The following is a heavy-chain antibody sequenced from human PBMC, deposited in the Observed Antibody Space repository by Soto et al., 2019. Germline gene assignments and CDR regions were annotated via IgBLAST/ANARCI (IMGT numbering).Heavy chain of an antibody. D-gene: IGHD3-3*01. CDR1: GYTFTSYG. Sequence: ASVKVSCKASGYTFTSYGISWVRQAPGQGLEWMGWISAYNGNTNYAQKLQGRVTMTTDTSTSTAYMELRSLRSDDTAVYYCARVGYDFWSGYHKINWFDPWGQGTLVTV. CDR3: ARVGYDFWSGYHKINWFDP. CDR2: ISAYNGNT. V-gene: IGHV1-18*04. J-gene: IGHJ5*02.